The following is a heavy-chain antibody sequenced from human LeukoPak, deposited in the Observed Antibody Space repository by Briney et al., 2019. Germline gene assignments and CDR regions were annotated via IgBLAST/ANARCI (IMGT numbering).Heavy chain of an antibody. CDR3: ARTRGYSDYELDY. CDR2: INPSGGTT. D-gene: IGHD5-12*01. Sequence: ASVEVSCKAPGYTFTSYYMHWVRQAPGQGLEWMGIINPSGGTTRHAQRFQGRVTMTRDTSTSTVYMELSSLRSEDTAVYYCARTRGYSDYELDYWGQGTLVTVSS. V-gene: IGHV1-46*01. J-gene: IGHJ4*02. CDR1: GYTFTSYY.